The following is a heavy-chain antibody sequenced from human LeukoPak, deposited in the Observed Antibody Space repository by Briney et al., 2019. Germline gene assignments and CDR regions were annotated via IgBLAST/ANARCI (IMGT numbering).Heavy chain of an antibody. Sequence: GGSLRLSCAASGFTFSSYSMNWVRQAPGKGLEWVANIKEDGSEKDYADSVKGRFTISRDNAKNSVFLQMNSLRDEDTAVYYCARGLNTSPGVDYWGQGTLVTVSS. CDR3: ARGLNTSPGVDY. CDR1: GFTFSSYS. J-gene: IGHJ4*02. CDR2: IKEDGSEK. V-gene: IGHV3-7*01. D-gene: IGHD7-27*01.